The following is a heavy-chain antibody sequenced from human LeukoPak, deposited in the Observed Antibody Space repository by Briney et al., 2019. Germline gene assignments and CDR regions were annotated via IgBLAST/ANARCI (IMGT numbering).Heavy chain of an antibody. Sequence: GGSLRLSCAASGFTFSSYAMSWVRQAPGKGLEWVSAISGSGGSTYYADSVKGRFNVSRDNSKNTLYVQMNRLRAEDTAVYYCAGSGSYYRLDFWGQGVLVTVSS. D-gene: IGHD3-10*01. CDR2: ISGSGGST. CDR1: GFTFSSYA. CDR3: AGSGSYYRLDF. V-gene: IGHV3-23*01. J-gene: IGHJ4*02.